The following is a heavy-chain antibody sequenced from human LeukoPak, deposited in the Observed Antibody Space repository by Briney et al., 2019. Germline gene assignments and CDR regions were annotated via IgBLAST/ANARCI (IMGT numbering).Heavy chain of an antibody. CDR3: ARTYYYDSSGYYV. CDR2: MSPNSGNT. V-gene: IGHV1-8*01. Sequence: ASVKVSCKASGYTFTRYDINWVRQATGQGLEWMGWMSPNSGNTGYAQKFQGRVTMTRNTSISTAYMELSSLRSEDTAVYHCARTYYYDSSGYYVWGQGTLVTVSS. D-gene: IGHD3-22*01. J-gene: IGHJ4*02. CDR1: GYTFTRYD.